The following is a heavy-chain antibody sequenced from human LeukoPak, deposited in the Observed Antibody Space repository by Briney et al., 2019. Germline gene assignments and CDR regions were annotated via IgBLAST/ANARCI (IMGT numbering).Heavy chain of an antibody. CDR1: GGSISSYY. J-gene: IGHJ3*02. V-gene: IGHV4-4*07. CDR2: IYTSGST. Sequence: SETLSLTCTVSGGSISSYYWSGIRQPAGKGLEWIGRIYTSGSTNYNPSLKSRVTMSVDTSKNQFSLKLSSVTAADTAVYYCARARFAYYDSSGYYQASAFDIWGQGTMVTVSS. D-gene: IGHD3-22*01. CDR3: ARARFAYYDSSGYYQASAFDI.